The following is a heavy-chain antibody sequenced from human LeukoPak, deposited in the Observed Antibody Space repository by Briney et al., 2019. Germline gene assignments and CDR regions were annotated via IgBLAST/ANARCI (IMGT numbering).Heavy chain of an antibody. CDR2: ISYDGSNK. V-gene: IGHV3-30-3*01. CDR1: GFTFSSYA. CDR3: ARGGAYGDYDQPYFDH. Sequence: PGRSLRLSCAASGFTFSSYAMHWVRQAPGKGLEWVAVISYDGSNKYYADSVKGRFTISRDNSKNTLYLQMNSLRAEDTAVYYCARGGAYGDYDQPYFDHWGQGTLVTVSS. J-gene: IGHJ4*02. D-gene: IGHD4-17*01.